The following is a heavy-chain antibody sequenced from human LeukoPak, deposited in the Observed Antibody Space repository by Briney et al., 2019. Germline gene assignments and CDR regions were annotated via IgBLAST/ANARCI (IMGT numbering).Heavy chain of an antibody. CDR2: IYHSGST. Sequence: SETLSLTCAVSGDSIRSSRWWSWVRQPPGKGLEWIGEIYHSGSTNYNPSLKSRLTISVDKSKNQFSLNLGSVTAADTAVYYCARLSAPTIRGALGLTGGLDVWGQGTTVTVSS. D-gene: IGHD3-10*01. CDR1: GDSIRSSRW. J-gene: IGHJ6*02. V-gene: IGHV4-4*02. CDR3: ARLSAPTIRGALGLTGGLDV.